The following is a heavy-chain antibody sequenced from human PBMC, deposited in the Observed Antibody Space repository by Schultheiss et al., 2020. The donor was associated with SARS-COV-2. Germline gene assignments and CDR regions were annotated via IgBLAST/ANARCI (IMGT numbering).Heavy chain of an antibody. CDR2: IYYSGST. Sequence: SQTLSLTCTVSGGSISNYYWSWIRQPPGKGLEWIGYIYYSGSTNYNPSLKSRVTISVDTSKNQFSLKLSSVTAADTAVYYCARVPYDFWSGYPLLDYYYYGMDVWGQGTTVTVSS. V-gene: IGHV4-59*12. D-gene: IGHD3-3*01. CDR1: GGSISNYY. CDR3: ARVPYDFWSGYPLLDYYYYGMDV. J-gene: IGHJ6*02.